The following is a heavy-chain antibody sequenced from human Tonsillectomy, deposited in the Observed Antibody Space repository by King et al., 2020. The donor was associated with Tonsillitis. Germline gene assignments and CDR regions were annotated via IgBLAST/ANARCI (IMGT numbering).Heavy chain of an antibody. CDR3: ARVYYYDSAGYSYEPFDM. V-gene: IGHV1-2*02. D-gene: IGHD3-22*01. Sequence: VQLVQSGAEVKKPGALVKVSCKASGYSLTGYYMHWVRQAPGQGLEWMGWINPNNGGTNYAQKFQGRVTMTRDRSISTAYMELSRLRSDDTAVYYCARVYYYDSAGYSYEPFDMGGQGTMVTVSS. CDR1: GYSLTGYY. CDR2: INPNNGGT. J-gene: IGHJ3*02.